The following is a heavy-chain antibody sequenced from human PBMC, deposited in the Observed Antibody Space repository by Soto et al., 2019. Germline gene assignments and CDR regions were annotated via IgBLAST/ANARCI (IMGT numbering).Heavy chain of an antibody. J-gene: IGHJ5*01. V-gene: IGHV3-21*01. CDR2: ISSSSSYI. D-gene: IGHD5-12*01. CDR1: GFTFSSYS. CDR3: ARERLRHGGFDR. Sequence: GGSLRLSCAASGFTFSSYSMNWVRQAPGKGLEWVSSISSSSSYIYYADSVKGRFTISRDNAKNSLYLQMNSLRAEDTAVYYGARERLRHGGFDRWDKGGLVTIAS.